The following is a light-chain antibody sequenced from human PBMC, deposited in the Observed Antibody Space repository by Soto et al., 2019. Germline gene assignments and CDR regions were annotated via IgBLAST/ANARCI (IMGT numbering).Light chain of an antibody. CDR3: QHYDTSPFI. J-gene: IGKJ3*01. V-gene: IGKV3-20*01. CDR1: ESVRGGF. CDR2: GVS. Sequence: EIVLTQSPGTLSLSPGERATLSCRASESVRGGFLAWYQQKPGQAPRLLLFGVSSRAAGIPDRFSGSGSGTDFTLTISRLEPVDFAVYFCQHYDTSPFIFGPGTKVDIK.